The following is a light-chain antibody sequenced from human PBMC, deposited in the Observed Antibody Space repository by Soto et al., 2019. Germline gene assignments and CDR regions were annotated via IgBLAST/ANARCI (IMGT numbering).Light chain of an antibody. J-gene: IGKJ5*01. CDR3: QQYHNWPIT. CDR2: DAS. Sequence: EIVMSQSLATLSVSPGERAALSCRASQSVSSNLAWYQQKPGQAPRLLIYDASTRATGIPARFSGSGSGTDFTLTISGLQSEDFAVYSCQQYHNWPITFGQGTRLEI. V-gene: IGKV3D-15*01. CDR1: QSVSSN.